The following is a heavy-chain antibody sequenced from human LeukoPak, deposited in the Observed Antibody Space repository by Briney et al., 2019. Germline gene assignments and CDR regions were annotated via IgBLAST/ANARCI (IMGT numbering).Heavy chain of an antibody. V-gene: IGHV1-2*02. Sequence: ASVKVSCKASGYTFTGYYMHWVRQAPGQGLEWMGWINPNSGGTNYAQKFQDRVTMTRDTSISTAYMELSRLRSDDTAVYYCARPYDSSGYFVKWGQGTLVTVSS. CDR2: INPNSGGT. CDR1: GYTFTGYY. D-gene: IGHD3-22*01. J-gene: IGHJ4*02. CDR3: ARPYDSSGYFVK.